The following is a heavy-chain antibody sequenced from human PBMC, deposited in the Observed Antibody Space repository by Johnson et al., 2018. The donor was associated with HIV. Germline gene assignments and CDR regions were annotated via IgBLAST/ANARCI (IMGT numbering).Heavy chain of an antibody. J-gene: IGHJ3*02. V-gene: IGHV3-66*02. CDR3: ARAGSSSDDAFDI. Sequence: EQLVESGGGLVQPGGSLRLSCAASGFTVSSNYMSWVRQAPGKGLEWVSAISGSGGSTYYADSVKGRFTISRDNSKNTLYLQMNSLKVEDTAVYYCARAGSSSDDAFDIWGQGTMVTVS. D-gene: IGHD6-6*01. CDR1: GFTVSSNY. CDR2: SGSGGST.